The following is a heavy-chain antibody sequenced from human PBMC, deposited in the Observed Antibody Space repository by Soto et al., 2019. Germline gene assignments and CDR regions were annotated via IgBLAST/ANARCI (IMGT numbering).Heavy chain of an antibody. Sequence: GASVKVSCKASGYTFTSYAMHWVRQAPGQRLEWMGWINAGNGNTKYSQKFQGRVTITRDTSASTAYMELSSLRSEDTAVYYCARGGSYYYGMDVWGQGTTVTVSS. D-gene: IGHD1-26*01. CDR3: ARGGSYYYGMDV. CDR1: GYTFTSYA. J-gene: IGHJ6*02. CDR2: INAGNGNT. V-gene: IGHV1-3*01.